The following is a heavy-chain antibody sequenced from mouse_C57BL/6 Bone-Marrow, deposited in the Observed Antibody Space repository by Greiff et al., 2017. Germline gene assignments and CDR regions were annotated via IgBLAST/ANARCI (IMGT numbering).Heavy chain of an antibody. V-gene: IGHV14-3*01. D-gene: IGHD2-1*01. Sequence: VQLQQSVAELVRPGASVKLSCTASGFNIKNTSMHWVKQRPEQGLEWIGRIDPANGNTKYAPKFQGKAPITADTSSNTAYLQLSSLTSEDTAIYYCARSPYGNYEYFDVWGTGTTVTVSS. CDR1: GFNIKNTS. CDR2: IDPANGNT. J-gene: IGHJ1*03. CDR3: ARSPYGNYEYFDV.